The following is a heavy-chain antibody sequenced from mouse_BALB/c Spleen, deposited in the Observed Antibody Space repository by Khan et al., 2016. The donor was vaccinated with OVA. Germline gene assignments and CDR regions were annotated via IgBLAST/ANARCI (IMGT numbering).Heavy chain of an antibody. Sequence: QVQLKESGPALVAPSQSLSITCTFSGFSLTDYGVHWVRQPPGKGLEWLVVIWSDGSTTYNSALKSRLSISKDNSKSQVFLKRNSLQTDDTAVYYCARQPYYHYYVMDYWGQGTSVTVCS. J-gene: IGHJ4*01. CDR2: IWSDGST. D-gene: IGHD2-10*01. CDR1: GFSLTDYG. V-gene: IGHV2-6-1*01. CDR3: ARQPYYHYYVMDY.